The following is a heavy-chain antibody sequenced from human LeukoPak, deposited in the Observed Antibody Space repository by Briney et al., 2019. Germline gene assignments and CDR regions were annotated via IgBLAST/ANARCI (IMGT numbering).Heavy chain of an antibody. Sequence: GGSLRLSCAASGFTFSSYAMSWVRQAPGKGLEWVSAISGSGGSTYYADSVKGRFTISRDNAKNSLYLQMNSLRAEDTAVYYCARRLAVAGVSGMDVWGQGTTVTVSS. CDR2: ISGSGGST. CDR3: ARRLAVAGVSGMDV. J-gene: IGHJ6*02. V-gene: IGHV3-23*01. D-gene: IGHD6-19*01. CDR1: GFTFSSYA.